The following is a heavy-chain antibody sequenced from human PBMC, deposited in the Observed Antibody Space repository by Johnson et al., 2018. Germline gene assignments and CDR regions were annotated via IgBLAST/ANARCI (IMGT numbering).Heavy chain of an antibody. V-gene: IGHV3-33*02. CDR1: GFTFKNHG. CDR3: ASSAQVAGHYYYYYYMDV. Sequence: QVQLVQSGGGVVQPGRSLRLSCAASGFTFKNHGMFWVRQAPGKGLEWVAVIWHDGSHKYYADSARGRFTISRDNSRDTLFLQMDSLRAEDTAVYYCASSAQVAGHYYYYYYMDVWGKGTTVTVSS. CDR2: IWHDGSHK. J-gene: IGHJ6*03. D-gene: IGHD2-15*01.